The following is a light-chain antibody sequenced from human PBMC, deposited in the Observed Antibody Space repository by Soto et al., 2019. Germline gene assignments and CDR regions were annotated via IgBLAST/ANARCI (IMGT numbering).Light chain of an antibody. J-gene: IGKJ3*01. CDR3: QQRGNWPPT. CDR1: QSVSSF. CDR2: DAS. Sequence: EIVLTQSPATLSLSPGERATLSCRASQSVSSFLAWYQQKPGQPPRLLIYDASNRATGIPGRFSGSGSGTDFTLTISSLEPDDFAAYYCQQRGNWPPTFGPGTKVDI. V-gene: IGKV3-11*01.